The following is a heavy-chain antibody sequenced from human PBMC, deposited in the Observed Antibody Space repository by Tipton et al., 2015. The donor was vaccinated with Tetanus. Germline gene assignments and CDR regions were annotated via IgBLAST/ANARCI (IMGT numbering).Heavy chain of an antibody. Sequence: TLSLTCTVSGDSVDRGNFYWTWIRQPPGKGLEWIGYKYHTGSTKYNPALESRLTISLDATNNVLSLELTSVTPADTAVYYCARGGITAAGILDYWGQGTLVTVSS. J-gene: IGHJ4*02. V-gene: IGHV4-61*01. CDR2: KYHTGST. CDR3: ARGGITAAGILDY. D-gene: IGHD6-13*01. CDR1: GDSVDRGNFY.